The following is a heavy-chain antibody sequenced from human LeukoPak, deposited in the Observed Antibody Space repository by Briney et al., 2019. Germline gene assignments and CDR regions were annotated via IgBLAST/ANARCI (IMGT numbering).Heavy chain of an antibody. CDR1: GYSFTNYW. CDR3: ARRSYCGGDCYSDF. D-gene: IGHD2-21*02. Sequence: GESLKISCKASGYSFTNYWIGWVRQMPGKGLEWMGIIHPGDSDTRYSPSFQGQVTISADKSISTAYLQWSSLKASDTAMYYCARRSYCGGDCYSDFWGQGTLVTVSS. J-gene: IGHJ4*02. V-gene: IGHV5-51*01. CDR2: IHPGDSDT.